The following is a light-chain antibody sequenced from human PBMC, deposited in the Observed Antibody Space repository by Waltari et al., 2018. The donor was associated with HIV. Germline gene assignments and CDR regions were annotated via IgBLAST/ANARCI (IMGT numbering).Light chain of an antibody. Sequence: DIQLTQSPSTLSASVGDRVTITCRASQTVRNWLAWYQQKPGTAPTVLISKVSYLESAVPTRFSGSGSGTEVTLTIRSLQPDDFATYCCQQYNSYSWTFGQGTTVEVK. CDR2: KVS. J-gene: IGKJ1*01. V-gene: IGKV1-5*03. CDR3: QQYNSYSWT. CDR1: QTVRNW.